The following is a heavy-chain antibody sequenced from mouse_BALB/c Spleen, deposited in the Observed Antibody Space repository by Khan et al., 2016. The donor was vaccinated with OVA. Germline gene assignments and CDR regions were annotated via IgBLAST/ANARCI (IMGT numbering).Heavy chain of an antibody. CDR1: GYTFTNNG. Sequence: QIQLVQSGPELKKPGETVKISCKASGYTFTNNGMNWVKQNFGKGLKWMVWLNTYTGEPTYVNYFKGRFAFSLETSATTVYLQINNLKNEDTATYFCARVGYAGTIDYWGQGTSVTVSS. D-gene: IGHD4-1*01. CDR3: ARVGYAGTIDY. CDR2: LNTYTGEP. J-gene: IGHJ4*01. V-gene: IGHV9-3-1*01.